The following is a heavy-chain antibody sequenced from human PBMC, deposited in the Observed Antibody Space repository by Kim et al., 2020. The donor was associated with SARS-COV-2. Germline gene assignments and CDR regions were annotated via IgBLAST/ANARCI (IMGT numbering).Heavy chain of an antibody. V-gene: IGHV4-59*01. CDR3: ARGVVVPAAIVCFDP. CDR2: IYYSGST. CDR1: GGSISSYY. D-gene: IGHD2-2*01. Sequence: SETLSLTCTVSGGSISSYYWSWIRQPPGKGLEWIGYIYYSGSTNYNPSLKSRVTISVDTSKNQFSLKLSSVTAADTAVYYCARGVVVPAAIVCFDPWGQGTLVTVSS. J-gene: IGHJ5*02.